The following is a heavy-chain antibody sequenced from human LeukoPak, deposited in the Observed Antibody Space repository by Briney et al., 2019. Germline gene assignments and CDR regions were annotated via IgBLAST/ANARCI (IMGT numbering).Heavy chain of an antibody. CDR3: AELGITMIGGV. D-gene: IGHD3-10*02. CDR1: GFTLSSYE. V-gene: IGHV3-48*03. Sequence: PGGSLRLSCAASGFTLSSYEMNWVRQAPGKGLEWVSYISSSGSTIYYAAFVKGRFTISRDNAENSLYLQMNSLRAEDTAVYYCAELGITMIGGVWGKGTTVTISS. J-gene: IGHJ6*04. CDR2: ISSSGSTI.